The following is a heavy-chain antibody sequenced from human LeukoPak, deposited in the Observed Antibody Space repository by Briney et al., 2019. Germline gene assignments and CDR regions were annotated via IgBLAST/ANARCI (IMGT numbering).Heavy chain of an antibody. CDR3: ARDLSTPVATNYKSYFDI. CDR2: IHPNSGAT. J-gene: IGHJ3*02. Sequence: ASVKVSCKASGYTFTGYHMHWVRQAPGQGLEWMGYIHPNSGATNYAQKFQGRVTMTTDTSTSTAYMELRSLRSDDTAVYYCARDLSTPVATNYKSYFDIWGQGTMVTVSS. D-gene: IGHD1-1*01. V-gene: IGHV1-2*02. CDR1: GYTFTGYH.